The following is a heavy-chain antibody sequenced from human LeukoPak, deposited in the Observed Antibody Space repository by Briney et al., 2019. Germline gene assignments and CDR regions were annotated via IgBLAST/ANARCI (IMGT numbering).Heavy chain of an antibody. CDR2: ISDDSYRT. D-gene: IGHD4-17*01. CDR1: GFNFGGDY. V-gene: IGHV3-11*01. Sequence: GGSLRLSWIASGFNFGGDYMGWIRQAPGKGLEWASYISDDSYRTPYGDSVKGRFTISRDNAKNSLYLQMDNLRVEDTAVYYCARARGLGIGAHFDYWGQGTLVTVSS. CDR3: ARARGLGIGAHFDY. J-gene: IGHJ4*02.